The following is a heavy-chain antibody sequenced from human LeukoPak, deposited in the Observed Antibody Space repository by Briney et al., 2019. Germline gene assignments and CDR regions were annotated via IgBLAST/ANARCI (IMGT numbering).Heavy chain of an antibody. CDR2: ISGSSSYI. CDR3: ARDLLGWELHYFDY. D-gene: IGHD1-26*01. CDR1: GFTFKNYG. V-gene: IGHV3-21*01. Sequence: GGSLRLSCVASGFTFKNYGMNWVRQAPGKGLEWVSSISGSSSYIYYADSVKGRFSISRDNAKNSLYLQMNSLRAEDTALYYCARDLLGWELHYFDYWGQGTLVTVSS. J-gene: IGHJ4*02.